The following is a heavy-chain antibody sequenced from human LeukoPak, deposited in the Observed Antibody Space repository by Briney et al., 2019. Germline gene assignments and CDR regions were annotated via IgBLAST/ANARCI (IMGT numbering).Heavy chain of an antibody. CDR3: AREGVVPAARVMDY. Sequence: ASETLSLTCAVYGGSFSGYYWSWIRQPPGKGLEWIGEINHSGSTNYNPSLKSRVTISVDTSKNKFSLKLSSVTAADTAVYYCAREGVVPAARVMDYWGQGTLVTVSS. J-gene: IGHJ4*02. CDR1: GGSFSGYY. V-gene: IGHV4-34*01. D-gene: IGHD2-2*01. CDR2: INHSGST.